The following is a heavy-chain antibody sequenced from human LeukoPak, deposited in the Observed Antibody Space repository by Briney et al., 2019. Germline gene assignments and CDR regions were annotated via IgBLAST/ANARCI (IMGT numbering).Heavy chain of an antibody. CDR2: LDTGGAT. V-gene: IGHV3-53*05. Sequence: GGSLRLSCAVSGFTVRSHFMAWVRQAPGKGLEWVSVLDTGGATHYADSVKGRFTISRDSSKNTLYLQMNSLRAEDTAVYYCAKDRCSNGIGCLYYYMDVWGKGTTVTISS. J-gene: IGHJ6*03. CDR3: AKDRCSNGIGCLYYYMDV. D-gene: IGHD2-8*01. CDR1: GFTVRSHF.